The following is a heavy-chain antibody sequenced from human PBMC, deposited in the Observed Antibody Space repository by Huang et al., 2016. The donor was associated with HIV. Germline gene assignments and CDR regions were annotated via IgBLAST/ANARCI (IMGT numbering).Heavy chain of an antibody. CDR2: IYPGDSDT. Sequence: EVQLVQSGAEVNKSGESLKISCKGSGYKFTSYWIGWGRQTPGKGLEWMGIIYPGDSDTRYRPSFQGQVTSSADKSISTAYLQWSSLKASDTAMYYGARQRAYGSTYADYWGQGTLVTVSS. CDR3: ARQRAYGSTYADY. J-gene: IGHJ4*02. D-gene: IGHD4-4*01. V-gene: IGHV5-51*01. CDR1: GYKFTSYW.